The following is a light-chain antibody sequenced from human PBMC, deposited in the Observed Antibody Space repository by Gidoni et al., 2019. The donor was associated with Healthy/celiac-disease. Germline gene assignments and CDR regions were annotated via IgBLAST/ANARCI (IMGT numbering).Light chain of an antibody. Sequence: EILFTQPPGTLSLSPGERATLACRASQSVSSSYLAWYQQKPGQAPRLLIYGASSRATGIPDRFSGSGSGTDFTLTISRLEPEDFAVYYCQQYGSSPRTFGQGTKVEIK. CDR2: GAS. CDR3: QQYGSSPRT. V-gene: IGKV3-20*01. J-gene: IGKJ1*01. CDR1: QSVSSSY.